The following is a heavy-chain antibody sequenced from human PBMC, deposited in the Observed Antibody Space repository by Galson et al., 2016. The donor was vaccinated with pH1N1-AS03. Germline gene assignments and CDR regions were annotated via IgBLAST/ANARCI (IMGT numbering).Heavy chain of an antibody. Sequence: ETLSLTCSVSGDSVISKNYYWGWVRQPPGKGLEWIGSISFRGSSYYNPSLKIRVRISIDSSNNQFSLDLDSVTAADTALYYCVMDTTTWMRFDYWGQGVLVIVSS. D-gene: IGHD1-1*01. CDR2: ISFRGSS. V-gene: IGHV4-39*07. J-gene: IGHJ4*02. CDR1: GDSVISKNYY. CDR3: VMDTTTWMRFDY.